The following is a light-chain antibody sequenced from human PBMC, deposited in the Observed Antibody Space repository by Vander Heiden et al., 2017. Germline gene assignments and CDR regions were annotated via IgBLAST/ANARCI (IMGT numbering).Light chain of an antibody. J-gene: IGKJ4*01. CDR3: MQGLQTPPT. V-gene: IGKV2-28*01. CDR2: LAS. Sequence: DVVMTQSQFFLPVTPGELSSISCRSNHSLLHYKGYNCLDWYLQKPGQSPQLLIYLASDRAPGVPDRFSGSGSGTDFTLRISRVEAEDVGVYYCMQGLQTPPTFGGGTTVEIK. CDR1: HSLLHYKGYNC.